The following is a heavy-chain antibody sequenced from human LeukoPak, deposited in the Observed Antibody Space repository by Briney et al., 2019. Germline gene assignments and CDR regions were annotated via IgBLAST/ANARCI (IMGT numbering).Heavy chain of an antibody. V-gene: IGHV3-21*01. D-gene: IGHD3-22*01. CDR2: ISGTSNHI. J-gene: IGHJ2*01. CDR1: GFTFSSHS. Sequence: NPGGSLRLSCAASGFTFSSHSMNWVRQAPGKGLEWVSSISGTSNHIFYADSVKGRFTISRDNAKNSLYLQMNSLRAEDTALYYCARGTDYYDSRGYVYFDLWGRGTLVTVSS. CDR3: ARGTDYYDSRGYVYFDL.